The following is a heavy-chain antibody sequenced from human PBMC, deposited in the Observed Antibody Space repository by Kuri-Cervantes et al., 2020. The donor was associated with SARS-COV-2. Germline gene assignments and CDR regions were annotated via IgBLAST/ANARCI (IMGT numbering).Heavy chain of an antibody. CDR3: ARGVLSSSSWTYYYYYYMDV. D-gene: IGHD6-13*01. CDR1: GYTFTSYD. Sequence: SVKVSCKASGYTFTSYDINWVRQATGQGLEWMGGIIPIFGTANYAQKFQGRVTITTDESTSTAYMELSSPRSEDTAVYYCARGVLSSSSWTYYYYYYMDVWGKGTTVTVSS. J-gene: IGHJ6*03. V-gene: IGHV1-69*05. CDR2: IIPIFGTA.